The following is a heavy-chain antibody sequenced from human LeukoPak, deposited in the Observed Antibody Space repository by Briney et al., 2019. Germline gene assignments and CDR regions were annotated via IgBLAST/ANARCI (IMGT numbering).Heavy chain of an antibody. Sequence: SGESLKISCKGSGYSFTHYWIDWVRQMPGKGLEWMGIIYPGDSDTRYSPSFQGQVTISADKSVRTAYLQWNSLKDSDTAMYYCARKYCSSTSCYDYWGQGTLVTVSS. CDR3: ARKYCSSTSCYDY. CDR1: GYSFTHYW. J-gene: IGHJ4*02. D-gene: IGHD2-2*01. V-gene: IGHV5-51*01. CDR2: IYPGDSDT.